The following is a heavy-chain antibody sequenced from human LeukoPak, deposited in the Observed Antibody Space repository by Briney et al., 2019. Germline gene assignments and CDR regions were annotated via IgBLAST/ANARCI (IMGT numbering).Heavy chain of an antibody. CDR3: ARETHYYDSSGYYGAFDY. J-gene: IGHJ4*02. V-gene: IGHV3-53*01. CDR1: GFTVSSNY. CDR2: IYSGGST. Sequence: GPSLRLSCAASGFTVSSNYMSWVRQAPGKGLEWVSVIYSGGSTYYADSVKGRFTISRDNSKNTLYLQMNSLRAEDTAVYYCARETHYYDSSGYYGAFDYWGQGTLVTVSS. D-gene: IGHD3-22*01.